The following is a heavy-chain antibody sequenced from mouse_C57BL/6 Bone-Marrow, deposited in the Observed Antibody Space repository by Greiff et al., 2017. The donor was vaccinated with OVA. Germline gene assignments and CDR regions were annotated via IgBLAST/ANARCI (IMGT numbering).Heavy chain of an antibody. CDR2: IHPNSGST. V-gene: IGHV1-64*01. D-gene: IGHD3-2*02. CDR1: GYTFTSYW. J-gene: IGHJ2*01. CDR3: ARRSSGYGYFDY. Sequence: QVQLQQSGAELVKPGASVKLSCKASGYTFTSYWMHWVKQRPGQGLEWIGMIHPNSGSTNYNEKFKSKATLTVDKSSSTAYMQLSSLTSEDSAVYYCARRSSGYGYFDYWGQGTTLTVSS.